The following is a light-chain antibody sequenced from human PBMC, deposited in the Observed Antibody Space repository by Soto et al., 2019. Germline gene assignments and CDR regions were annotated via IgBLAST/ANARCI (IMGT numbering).Light chain of an antibody. CDR2: WAS. V-gene: IGKV4-1*01. CDR3: QQYYTIPFT. Sequence: DIVMTQSPDSLAVPLGERATINCKSSQTLLFSSNNKNYLVWYQQRPRQPPKLLITWASTRESGVPDRFSGSGSGTNFSLTISSLQAEDVAVYYCQQYYTIPFTFGPGTKVDIK. CDR1: QTLLFSSNNKNY. J-gene: IGKJ3*01.